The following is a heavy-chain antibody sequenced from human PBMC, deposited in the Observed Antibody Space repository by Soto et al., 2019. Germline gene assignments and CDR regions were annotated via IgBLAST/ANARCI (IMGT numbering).Heavy chain of an antibody. CDR1: GYTFTSYA. Sequence: GASVKVSCKASGYTFTSYAMHWVRQAPGQRLEWMGWINAGNGNTKYSQKFQGRVTITRDTSASTAYMELSSLRSEDTAVYYCARDILSSWSGWFDPWGQGTLVTVSS. CDR3: ARDILSSWSGWFDP. J-gene: IGHJ5*02. V-gene: IGHV1-3*01. CDR2: INAGNGNT.